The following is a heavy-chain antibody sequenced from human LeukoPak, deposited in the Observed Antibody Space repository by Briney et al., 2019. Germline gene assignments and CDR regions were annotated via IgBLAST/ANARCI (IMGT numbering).Heavy chain of an antibody. CDR1: GFTLNTHW. V-gene: IGHV3-7*01. CDR3: ARPRREETPYHCMDV. Sequence: PGGSLRLSCEVSGFTLNTHWMSWVRQAPGQGLEWVANIKHDGSETYYVDSVKGRFTVSRDNAKNSLYLQMNSLRDEDTAVYYCARPRREETPYHCMDVWGKGTTVTVSS. J-gene: IGHJ6*03. D-gene: IGHD5-24*01. CDR2: IKHDGSET.